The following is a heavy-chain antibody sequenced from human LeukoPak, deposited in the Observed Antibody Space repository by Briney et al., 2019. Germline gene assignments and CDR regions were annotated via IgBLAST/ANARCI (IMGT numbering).Heavy chain of an antibody. D-gene: IGHD6-13*01. CDR1: GFTFDDYA. Sequence: GGSLRLSCGASGFTFDDYAMHWVRQAPGKDLEWVSGISWNSGSIGYADSVKGRFTISRDNAKNSLYLQMNSLRAEDMALYYCAKDKGSSWYPYDAFDIWGQGTMVTVAS. CDR2: ISWNSGSI. V-gene: IGHV3-9*03. J-gene: IGHJ3*02. CDR3: AKDKGSSWYPYDAFDI.